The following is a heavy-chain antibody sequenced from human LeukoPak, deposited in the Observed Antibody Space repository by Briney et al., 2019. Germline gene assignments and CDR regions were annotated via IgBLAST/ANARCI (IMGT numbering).Heavy chain of an antibody. Sequence: QPGGSLRLSCAASGFTFSSYWMTWVRQAPGKGLEWVANIKQDGGEKYHVDSVRGRFTISRDNAKNSLYLQMNSLRAEDTAVYYCASQRSGLFDYWGQGTLVTVSS. V-gene: IGHV3-7*03. CDR3: ASQRSGLFDY. D-gene: IGHD2-8*02. CDR1: GFTFSSYW. J-gene: IGHJ4*02. CDR2: IKQDGGEK.